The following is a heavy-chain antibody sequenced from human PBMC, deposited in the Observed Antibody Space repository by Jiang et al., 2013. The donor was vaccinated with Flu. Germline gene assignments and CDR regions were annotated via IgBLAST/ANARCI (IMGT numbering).Heavy chain of an antibody. CDR2: INPNSGGT. CDR3: ARGPMYYYYGMDV. D-gene: IGHD2-8*01. Sequence: SCKASGYTFTGYYMHWVRQAPGQGLEWMGWINPNSGGTNYAQNFQGWVTMTRDTSISTAYMELSRLRSDDAAVYYCARGPMYYYYGMDVWGQGTTVTVSS. J-gene: IGHJ6*02. V-gene: IGHV1-2*04. CDR1: GYTFTGYY.